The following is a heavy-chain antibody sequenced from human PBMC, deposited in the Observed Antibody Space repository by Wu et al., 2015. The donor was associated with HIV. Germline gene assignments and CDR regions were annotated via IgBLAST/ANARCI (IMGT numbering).Heavy chain of an antibody. CDR1: GYTFTTYG. D-gene: IGHD3-10*01. CDR3: ARRAHGSRNFYPFDH. Sequence: QVQXVQSGAEVKKPGASVKVSCKASGYTFTTYGIGWVRQAPGQGLEWMGAISAHSDYVVDADSLQGRLTMTTDTSTNTAYMELRNLKSDDTAVYYRARRAHGSRNFYPFDHWGQGTLVTVSS. CDR2: ISAHSDYV. J-gene: IGHJ4*02. V-gene: IGHV1-18*01.